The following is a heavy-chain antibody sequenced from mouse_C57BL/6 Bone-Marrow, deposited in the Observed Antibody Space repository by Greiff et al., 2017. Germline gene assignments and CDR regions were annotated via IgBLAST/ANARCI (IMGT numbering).Heavy chain of an antibody. CDR2: INPNNGGT. J-gene: IGHJ4*01. CDR1: GYTFTDYY. Sequence: EVQLQQSGPELVKPGASVKISCKASGYTFTDYYMNWVKQSHGKSLEWIGDINPNNGGTSYNQKFKGKATLTVDKSSSTAYMELRSLTSEDSAVYYCAENYYGSSYYAMDYWGQGTSVTVSS. V-gene: IGHV1-26*01. D-gene: IGHD1-1*01. CDR3: AENYYGSSYYAMDY.